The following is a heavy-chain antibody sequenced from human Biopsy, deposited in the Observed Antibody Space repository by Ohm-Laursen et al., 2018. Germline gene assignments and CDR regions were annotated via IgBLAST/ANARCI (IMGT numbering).Heavy chain of an antibody. CDR2: IIPIFQTT. CDR3: ATVRGLVWFGELIA. Sequence: SVKVSCKVIGGTFSASGISWVRLAPGHGLEFVGGIIPIFQTTHYAQNFQGRVTIVADKSTSTAYMELSSLRSDDTAIYYCATVRGLVWFGELIAWGQGTLVTVSS. J-gene: IGHJ5*02. V-gene: IGHV1-69*06. D-gene: IGHD3-10*01. CDR1: GGTFSASG.